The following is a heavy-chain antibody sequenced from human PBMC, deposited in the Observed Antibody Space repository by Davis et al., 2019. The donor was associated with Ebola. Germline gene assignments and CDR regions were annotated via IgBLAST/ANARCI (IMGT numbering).Heavy chain of an antibody. D-gene: IGHD2-2*01. CDR1: GASINSGDFY. Sequence: SETLSLTCTVSGASINSGDFYWGWVRQPPGKGLEWIGEINHSGSTNYNPSLKSRVTISVDTSKNQFSLKLSSVTAADTAVYYCARGQCSTSCYFFWFDPWGQGTLVTVSS. CDR3: ARGQCSTSCYFFWFDP. CDR2: INHSGST. J-gene: IGHJ5*02. V-gene: IGHV4-39*07.